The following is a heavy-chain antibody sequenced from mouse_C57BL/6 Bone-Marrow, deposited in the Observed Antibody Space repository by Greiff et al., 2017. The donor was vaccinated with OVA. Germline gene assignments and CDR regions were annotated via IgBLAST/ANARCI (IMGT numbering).Heavy chain of an antibody. J-gene: IGHJ2*01. D-gene: IGHD1-1*01. Sequence: EVQLVESGGGLVKPGGSLKLSCAASGFTFSSYAMSWVRQTPEKRLEWVATISDGGSYTYYPDNVKGRFTISRDNAKNNLYLQMSHLKSEDTAMYYCARDSSPPYFDYWGQGTTLTVSS. V-gene: IGHV5-4*01. CDR1: GFTFSSYA. CDR3: ARDSSPPYFDY. CDR2: ISDGGSYT.